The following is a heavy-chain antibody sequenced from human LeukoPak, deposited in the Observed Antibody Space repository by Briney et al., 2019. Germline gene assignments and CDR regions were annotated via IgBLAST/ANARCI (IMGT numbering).Heavy chain of an antibody. V-gene: IGHV3-7*01. CDR3: ARARSGYYPSYDY. D-gene: IGHD3-22*01. CDR1: GFTLSSYW. CDR2: IKKDGSEK. J-gene: IGHJ4*02. Sequence: GGSLRLSCAASGFTLSSYWMSWVRQAPGEGLEWVAIIKKDGSEKYYVDSVTGRFTLSSDHAKNSLYLQMHSLSAEDTAVYYCARARSGYYPSYDYWGQGTLVTVSS.